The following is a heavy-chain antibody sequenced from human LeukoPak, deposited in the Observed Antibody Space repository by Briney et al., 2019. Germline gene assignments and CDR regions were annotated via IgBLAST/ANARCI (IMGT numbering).Heavy chain of an antibody. CDR3: TRDRPSSSSWSSTFDY. V-gene: IGHV3-49*03. J-gene: IGHJ4*02. Sequence: GQSLRLSCTASGFTFGDYAMSWFRQAPGKGLEWVGFIRSKAYGGTTEYAASVKGRFTISRDDSKSIAYLQMNSLKTEDTAVYYCTRDRPSSSSWSSTFDYWGQGTLVTVSS. CDR2: IRSKAYGGTT. D-gene: IGHD6-13*01. CDR1: GFTFGDYA.